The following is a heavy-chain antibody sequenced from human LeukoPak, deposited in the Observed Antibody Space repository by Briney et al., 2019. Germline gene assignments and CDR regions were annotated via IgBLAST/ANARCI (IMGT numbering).Heavy chain of an antibody. J-gene: IGHJ6*02. D-gene: IGHD3-3*01. CDR2: IRSKANNYAT. CDR3: ASPYYDFWSGYLDGMDV. V-gene: IGHV3-73*01. Sequence: GGSLRLSCAASGFTFSGSAMHWVRQASGKGLEWVGRIRSKANNYATAYTASVKGRFTISRDDSKNTAYLQMNSLKTEDTAVYYCASPYYDFWSGYLDGMDVWGQGTLVTVSS. CDR1: GFTFSGSA.